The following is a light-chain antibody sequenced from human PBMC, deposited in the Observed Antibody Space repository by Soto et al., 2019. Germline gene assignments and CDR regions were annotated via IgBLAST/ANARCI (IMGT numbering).Light chain of an antibody. Sequence: QSVLTQPASISGSPGQSITISCTGTSSDVGVYNFVSWYQQHPGKAPKALIYEVNKRPSGISNRFSGSKSGNTASLTVSGLQAEDEAYYFCCSYGGSSTYVFGSGTKVTVL. J-gene: IGLJ1*01. CDR3: CSYGGSSTYV. V-gene: IGLV2-23*02. CDR2: EVN. CDR1: SSDVGVYNF.